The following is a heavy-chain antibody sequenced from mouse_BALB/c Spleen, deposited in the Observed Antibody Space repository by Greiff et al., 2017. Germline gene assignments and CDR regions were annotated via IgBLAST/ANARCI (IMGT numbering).Heavy chain of an antibody. Sequence: VQVVESGPGLVAPSQSLSITCTVSGFSLTSYGVHWVRQPPGKGLEWLGVIWAGGSTNYNSALMSRLSISKDNSKSQVFLKMNSLQTDDTAMYYCARDPVVAYYYAMDYWGQGTSVTVSS. J-gene: IGHJ4*01. V-gene: IGHV2-9*02. D-gene: IGHD1-1*01. CDR2: IWAGGST. CDR3: ARDPVVAYYYAMDY. CDR1: GFSLTSYG.